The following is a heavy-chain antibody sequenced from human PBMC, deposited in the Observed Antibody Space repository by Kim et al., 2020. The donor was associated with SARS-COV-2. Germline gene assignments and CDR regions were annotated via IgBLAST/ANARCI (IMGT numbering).Heavy chain of an antibody. CDR2: IYSGGST. V-gene: IGHV3-66*01. D-gene: IGHD3-22*01. CDR3: ARDDYYDSSQGPMW. CDR1: GFTVSSNY. Sequence: GGSLRLSCAASGFTVSSNYMSWVRQAPGKGLEWVSVIYSGGSTYYADSVKGRFTISRDNSKNTLYLQMNSLRAEDTAVYYCARDDYYDSSQGPMWWGQGTLVTVSS. J-gene: IGHJ4*02.